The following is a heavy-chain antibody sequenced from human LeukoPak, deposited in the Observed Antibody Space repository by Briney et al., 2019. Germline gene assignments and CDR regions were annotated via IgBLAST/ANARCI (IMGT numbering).Heavy chain of an antibody. V-gene: IGHV3-21*01. D-gene: IGHD2-21*02. J-gene: IGHJ4*02. CDR3: ARVVCGGDCYFDY. CDR1: GFTFSSYS. Sequence: GGSLRLSCAASGFTFSSYSMNWVRQPPGEGLEWVSSISSSSSYIYYADSVKGRFTISRDNAKNSLYLQMNSLRAEDTAVYYCARVVCGGDCYFDYWGQGTLVTVSS. CDR2: ISSSSSYI.